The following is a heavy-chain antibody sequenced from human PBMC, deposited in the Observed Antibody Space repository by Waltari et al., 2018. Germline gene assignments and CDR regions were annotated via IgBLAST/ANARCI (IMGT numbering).Heavy chain of an antibody. Sequence: QVQLQESGPGLVKPSETLSLTCTVSGGSISSHYWSWIRQPPGKGLEWIGYIYYSGSTNYNPSLQIRVTRSVDTSKNQFSLKLSSVTAADTAVYYCARRNYDILTGYRSDYYGMDVWGQGTTVTVSS. CDR1: GGSISSHY. CDR3: ARRNYDILTGYRSDYYGMDV. J-gene: IGHJ6*02. V-gene: IGHV4-59*11. D-gene: IGHD3-9*01. CDR2: IYYSGST.